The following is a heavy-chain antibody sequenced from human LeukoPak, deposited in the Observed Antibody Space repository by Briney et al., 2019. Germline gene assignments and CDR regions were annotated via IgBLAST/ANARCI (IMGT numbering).Heavy chain of an antibody. D-gene: IGHD2-2*01. CDR3: SGRDSSRSPRAY. V-gene: IGHV3-7*01. CDR1: GLTFTDFW. CDR2: IKPDGSEK. J-gene: IGHJ4*02. Sequence: GGSLRLSCAASGLTFTDFWMNWVRLAPGRGLEWVANIKPDGSEKYYVDSVKRPFASSRDNAKNEVYREMNSLRAEDTGVYYCSGRDSSRSPRAYWGQGTLVSVSS.